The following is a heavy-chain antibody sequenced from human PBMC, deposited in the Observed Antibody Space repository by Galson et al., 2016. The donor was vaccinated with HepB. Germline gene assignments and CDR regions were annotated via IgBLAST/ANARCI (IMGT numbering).Heavy chain of an antibody. V-gene: IGHV4-59*08. CDR3: ASPRRFCDRPSCYEFFAFDI. CDR1: GGSISSYY. Sequence: SETLSLTCTVSGGSISSYYWTWLRQPPGKGLEWIGFIYYSGSTNYNPSLRSRATISVDTSKKRFFLKLASVTAADTAVYYCASPRRFCDRPSCYEFFAFDIWGQGTLVTVSS. J-gene: IGHJ3*02. CDR2: IYYSGST. D-gene: IGHD2-2*01.